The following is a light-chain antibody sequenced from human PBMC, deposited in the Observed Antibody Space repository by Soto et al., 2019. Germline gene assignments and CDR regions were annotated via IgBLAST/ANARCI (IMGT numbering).Light chain of an antibody. J-gene: IGLJ1*01. CDR2: DVT. CDR3: SSYTSSSNYYV. V-gene: IGLV2-14*01. Sequence: QSVLTQPASVSGSPGQSITISCTGTSSDVGGYNYVSWYQHHPGKAPKLMIFDVTNRPSGVSNRFSGSKSGNTASLTISGLQAEDEADYYCSSYTSSSNYYVFGTGTKLTVL. CDR1: SSDVGGYNY.